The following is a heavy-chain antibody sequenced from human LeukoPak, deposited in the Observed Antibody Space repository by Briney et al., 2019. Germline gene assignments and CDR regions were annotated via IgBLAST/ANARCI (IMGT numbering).Heavy chain of an antibody. Sequence: PSETLSLTCTVSGGSISSSSYYWGWIRQPPGKGLEWIGSIYYSGSTYYNPSLKSRVTISVDTSKNQFSLKLNSVTAADTAVYYCARGHEGTIVGADYWGQGTLVTVSS. CDR3: ARGHEGTIVGADY. V-gene: IGHV4-39*07. CDR1: GGSISSSSYY. CDR2: IYYSGST. J-gene: IGHJ4*02. D-gene: IGHD1-26*01.